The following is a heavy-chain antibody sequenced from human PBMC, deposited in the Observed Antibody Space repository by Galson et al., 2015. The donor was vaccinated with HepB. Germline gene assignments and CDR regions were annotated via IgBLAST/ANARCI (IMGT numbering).Heavy chain of an antibody. Sequence: SVKVSCKASGYTFTSYYMHWVRQAPGQGLEWKGIINPSGGSTSYAQKFQGRVTMTRETSLGTVYTELSSLRSEDTAVYYCAREYSSSSVSGDAFDIWGQGTMVTVSS. D-gene: IGHD6-6*01. J-gene: IGHJ3*02. CDR2: INPSGGST. CDR3: AREYSSSSVSGDAFDI. V-gene: IGHV1-46*01. CDR1: GYTFTSYY.